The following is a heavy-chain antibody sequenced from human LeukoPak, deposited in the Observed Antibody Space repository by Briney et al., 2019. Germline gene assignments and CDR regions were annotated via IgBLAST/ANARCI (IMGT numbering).Heavy chain of an antibody. J-gene: IGHJ4*02. D-gene: IGHD3-22*01. CDR3: ARTPYDSSGYGVDY. CDR1: GGSISSYY. CDR2: IYYSGST. Sequence: SETLSLTCTVSGGSISSYYWSWIRQPPGKGLEWIGYIYYSGSTNYNPSLKSRVTISVDTSKNQFSLKLSSVTAADTAVYYCARTPYDSSGYGVDYWGQGTLVTVSS. V-gene: IGHV4-59*01.